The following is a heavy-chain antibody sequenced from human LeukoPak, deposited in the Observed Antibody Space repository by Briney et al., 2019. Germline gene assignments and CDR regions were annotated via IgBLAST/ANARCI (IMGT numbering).Heavy chain of an antibody. CDR3: ARHVRVTTSFDY. Sequence: PSETLSHTCTVSGGSISSYYWSWIRQPPGKGLEWIGYIYYSGSTNYNPSLKSRVTISVDTSKNQFSLKLSSVTAADTAVYYCARHVRVTTSFDYWGQGTLVTVSS. J-gene: IGHJ4*02. CDR1: GGSISSYY. V-gene: IGHV4-59*08. CDR2: IYYSGST. D-gene: IGHD4-17*01.